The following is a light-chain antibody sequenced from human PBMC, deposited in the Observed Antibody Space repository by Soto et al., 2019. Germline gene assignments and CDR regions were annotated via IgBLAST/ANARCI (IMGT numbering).Light chain of an antibody. V-gene: IGKV3D-7*01. J-gene: IGKJ1*01. Sequence: EIVMTPSPATLSLSPVERATLSCRASQSVSSSYLSWYQQKPGQAPRLLIYGASTRATGIPARFSGSGSGTDFTLTISSLQPEDFAVYYCQQDYNLPRTFGQGTKVDI. CDR1: QSVSSSY. CDR2: GAS. CDR3: QQDYNLPRT.